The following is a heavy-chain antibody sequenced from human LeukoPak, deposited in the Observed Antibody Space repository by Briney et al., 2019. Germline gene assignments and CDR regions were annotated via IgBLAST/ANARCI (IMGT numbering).Heavy chain of an antibody. Sequence: ASVKVSCKASGYTLTAYYLHWVRQAPGQGLEWMGRINPNSGGATYAQKFQGRVTMTRDTSIGTAYMELSSLRSDDTAVYYCARPYYESSGLYVDAFDIWGQGTMVTVSS. CDR3: ARPYYESSGLYVDAFDI. CDR2: INPNSGGA. CDR1: GYTLTAYY. V-gene: IGHV1-2*06. D-gene: IGHD3-22*01. J-gene: IGHJ3*02.